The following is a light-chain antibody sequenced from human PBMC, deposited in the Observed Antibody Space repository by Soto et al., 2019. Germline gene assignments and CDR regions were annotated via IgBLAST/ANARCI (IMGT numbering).Light chain of an antibody. CDR2: RTS. Sequence: EVVLTQSPGTLSLSPGERATLSCRASESVSSSFLTWYQQKPGQAPRLLIYRTSNRVTGIPDRFSGSGSGTDFTLTISRLEPEAFEVYFCQHYGNSLWTFGQGTKVDIK. CDR1: ESVSSSF. V-gene: IGKV3-20*01. CDR3: QHYGNSLWT. J-gene: IGKJ1*01.